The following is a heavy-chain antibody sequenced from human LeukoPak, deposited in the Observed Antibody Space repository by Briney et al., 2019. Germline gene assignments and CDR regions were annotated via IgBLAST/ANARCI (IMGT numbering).Heavy chain of an antibody. CDR1: GFTFSGSA. V-gene: IGHV3-7*05. CDR3: ARRKNYAMDV. CDR2: IKEDGSEK. Sequence: PGGSLRLSCAASGFTFSGSAIHWVRQASGKGLEWVANIKEDGSEKNYVNSVKGRFTISRDNAQNLLYLEMNSLRAEDTAVYYCARRKNYAMDVWGQGTTVTVSS. J-gene: IGHJ6*02. D-gene: IGHD2/OR15-2a*01.